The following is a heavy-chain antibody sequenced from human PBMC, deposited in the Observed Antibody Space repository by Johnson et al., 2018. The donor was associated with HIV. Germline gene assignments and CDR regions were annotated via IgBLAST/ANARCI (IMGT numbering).Heavy chain of an antibody. Sequence: QVQLVESGGGVVQPGRSLRLSCAASGFTLDDYGIHWVRQAPGKGLEWVAVISFDGSNKFYADSMKGRFTISRDNFKNSLSLQMDSLRLEDTAVYYCASDRFGRGYYLGDAFDLWGQGTIVPVSS. CDR3: ASDRFGRGYYLGDAFDL. J-gene: IGHJ3*01. D-gene: IGHD6-25*01. V-gene: IGHV3-30*19. CDR1: GFTLDDYG. CDR2: ISFDGSNK.